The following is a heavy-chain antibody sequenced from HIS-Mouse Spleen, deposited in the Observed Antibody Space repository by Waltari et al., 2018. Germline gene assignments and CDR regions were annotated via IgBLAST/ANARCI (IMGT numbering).Heavy chain of an antibody. CDR2: ISWKSGYI. CDR3: AKDRTAMGIYYYYGMDV. Sequence: EVQLVESGGGLVQPGRSLRLSCAASGFTFDDYAMHWVRQAPGKGLEWVSVISWKSGYIGKADAGKGRFTISRDNAKNSLYLQMNSLRAEDTALYYCAKDRTAMGIYYYYGMDVWGQGTTVTVSS. V-gene: IGHV3-9*01. J-gene: IGHJ6*02. CDR1: GFTFDDYA. D-gene: IGHD5-18*01.